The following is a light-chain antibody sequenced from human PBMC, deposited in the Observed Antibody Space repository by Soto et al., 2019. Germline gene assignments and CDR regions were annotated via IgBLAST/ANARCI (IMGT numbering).Light chain of an antibody. V-gene: IGKV1-5*03. J-gene: IGKJ1*01. CDR3: HQYNSFPWT. CDR2: KAS. CDR1: QTISSW. Sequence: DIPMTQSPSTLSASVGDRVTITCRASQTISSWLAWYQQKPGKAPKLLMYKASNLESGVPSRFSGSGSGTEFTLTISSLQPDDFATYYCHQYNSFPWTFGQGTKVEIQ.